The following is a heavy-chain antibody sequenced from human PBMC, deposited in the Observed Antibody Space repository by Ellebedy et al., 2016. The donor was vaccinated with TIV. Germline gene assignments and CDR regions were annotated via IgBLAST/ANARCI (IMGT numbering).Heavy chain of an antibody. D-gene: IGHD6-19*01. CDR3: ARTGYSSDWYASN. Sequence: PGGSLRLSCAASGFTFNNYAKHWVRQAPGKGLEWVSSISSSSSYIYYADSVKGRFTISRDNAKNSLDLQMDSLRAEDTAVYYCARTGYSSDWYASNWGQGTLVTVSS. J-gene: IGHJ4*02. V-gene: IGHV3-21*06. CDR2: ISSSSSYI. CDR1: GFTFNNYA.